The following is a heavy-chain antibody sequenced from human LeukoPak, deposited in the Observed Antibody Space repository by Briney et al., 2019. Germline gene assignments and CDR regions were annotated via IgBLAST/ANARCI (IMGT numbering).Heavy chain of an antibody. J-gene: IGHJ4*02. CDR1: GGTFSSYA. D-gene: IGHD2-2*01. Sequence: SVKVSCKASGGTFSSYAISWVRQAPGRGLEWMGGIIPIFGTANYAQKFQGRVTIAADKSTSTAYMELSSLRSEDTAVYYCARKCSSTSCSYFDYWGQGTLVTVSS. CDR3: ARKCSSTSCSYFDY. V-gene: IGHV1-69*06. CDR2: IIPIFGTA.